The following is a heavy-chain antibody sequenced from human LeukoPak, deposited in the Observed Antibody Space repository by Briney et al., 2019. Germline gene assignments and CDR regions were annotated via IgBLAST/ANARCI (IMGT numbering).Heavy chain of an antibody. Sequence: ASVKVSCKASGYSFTGYYMHWVRQAPGQGLGWMGRINPNSGGTNSAQKFPGRVTITSDTYISTAYLELSRLRSDDTAVYYCARGRYGSGPADYWGQGTLVTVSS. D-gene: IGHD3-10*01. V-gene: IGHV1-2*06. CDR2: INPNSGGT. CDR1: GYSFTGYY. CDR3: ARGRYGSGPADY. J-gene: IGHJ4*02.